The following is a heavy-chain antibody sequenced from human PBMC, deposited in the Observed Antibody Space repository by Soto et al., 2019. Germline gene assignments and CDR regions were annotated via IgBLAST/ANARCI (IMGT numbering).Heavy chain of an antibody. V-gene: IGHV3-48*01. CDR3: ARLQREIGYYYDSSGYYFGY. Sequence: PGGSLRLSCAASGFTFSSYSMNWVRQAPGKGLEWVSYISSSSSTIYYADSVKGRFTISRDNAKNSLYLQMNSLRAEDTAVYYCARLQREIGYYYDSSGYYFGYWGQGTLVTVSS. D-gene: IGHD3-22*01. CDR2: ISSSSSTI. J-gene: IGHJ4*02. CDR1: GFTFSSYS.